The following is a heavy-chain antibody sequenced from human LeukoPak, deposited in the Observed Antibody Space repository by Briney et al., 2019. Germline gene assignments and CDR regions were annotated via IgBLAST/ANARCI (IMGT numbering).Heavy chain of an antibody. Sequence: SETLSLTCTVSGGSISSGSYYWSWIRQPAGKGLEWIGRIYTSGSTNYNPSLKSRVTMSVDTSKNQFSLKLSSVTAADTAVYYCARSPWGTMVRGGLYYDYWGQGTLVTVSS. V-gene: IGHV4-61*02. CDR2: IYTSGST. J-gene: IGHJ4*02. D-gene: IGHD3-10*01. CDR3: ARSPWGTMVRGGLYYDY. CDR1: GGSISSGSYY.